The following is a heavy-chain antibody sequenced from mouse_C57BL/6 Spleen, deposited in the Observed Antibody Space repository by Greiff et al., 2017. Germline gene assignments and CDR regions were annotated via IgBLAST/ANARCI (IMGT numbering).Heavy chain of an antibody. D-gene: IGHD2-4*01. CDR2: IYPVSGST. CDR3: ARYDYDWFAY. CDR1: GYTFTSYW. J-gene: IGHJ3*01. V-gene: IGHV1-55*01. Sequence: YLFNPFSSLNMSCKSSGYTFTSYWITWVKQRPGQGLEWIGDIYPVSGSTNYNEKFKSKATLTVYTSSSTAYMQLSSLTSEDSAVYCCARYDYDWFAYWGQGTLVTVSA.